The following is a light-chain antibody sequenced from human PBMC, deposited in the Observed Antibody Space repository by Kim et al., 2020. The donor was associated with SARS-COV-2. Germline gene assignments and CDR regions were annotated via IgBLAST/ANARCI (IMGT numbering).Light chain of an antibody. Sequence: ALGQTVRITCQGDSLRSYYASWYQQKPGQAPVLVIYGKNNRPSGVPDRFSGSSSGNTASLTITGAQAEDEADYYCNSRDSSGNHVVFGGGTQLTVL. CDR1: SLRSYY. J-gene: IGLJ2*01. CDR3: NSRDSSGNHVV. V-gene: IGLV3-19*01. CDR2: GKN.